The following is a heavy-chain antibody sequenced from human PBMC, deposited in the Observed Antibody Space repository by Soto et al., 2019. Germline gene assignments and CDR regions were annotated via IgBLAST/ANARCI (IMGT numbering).Heavy chain of an antibody. CDR1: GFTFSSYS. CDR2: ISSSSSYI. Sequence: EVQLVESGGGLVQPGGSLRLSCAASGFTFSSYSMNWVRQAPGKGLEWVSSISSSSSYIYYADSVKGRFTISRDNGKNSLYLQMNSLRAEDAAVYYCARDQLGRAGYGMDVWGQGTTVTVSS. J-gene: IGHJ6*02. V-gene: IGHV3-21*01. CDR3: ARDQLGRAGYGMDV. D-gene: IGHD6-13*01.